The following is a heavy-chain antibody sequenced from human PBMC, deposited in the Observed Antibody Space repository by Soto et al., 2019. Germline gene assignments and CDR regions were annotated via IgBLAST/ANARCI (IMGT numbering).Heavy chain of an antibody. CDR1: GYTFTSNG. CDR2: ISAYNVKT. V-gene: IGHV1-18*01. CDR3: ARGGDVNYYHGMDV. J-gene: IGHJ6*02. D-gene: IGHD5-12*01. Sequence: QVQLVQSGGEVKKPGASVKLSCTASGYTFTSNGISWVRQAPGQGLEWMGWISAYNVKTNYAQNVQGRVTMTTDTSTRTAYMDLRSLRSDDTAVYYCARGGDVNYYHGMDVWGQGTTVTVSS.